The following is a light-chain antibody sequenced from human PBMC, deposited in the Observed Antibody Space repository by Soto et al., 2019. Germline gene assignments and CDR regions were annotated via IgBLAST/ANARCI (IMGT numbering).Light chain of an antibody. V-gene: IGKV2-30*01. J-gene: IGKJ2*01. Sequence: DVVMTQSPLSLPVTLGQPASISCRSSQSLAYSDGNTYLNWLQQRPGQSPRRLIYKVSNRDAGVQDRFSGSGSGTDFTLKISRVEAEDVGVYYCMQGTHWPPYTFGQGTKLEIK. CDR2: KVS. CDR1: QSLAYSDGNTY. CDR3: MQGTHWPPYT.